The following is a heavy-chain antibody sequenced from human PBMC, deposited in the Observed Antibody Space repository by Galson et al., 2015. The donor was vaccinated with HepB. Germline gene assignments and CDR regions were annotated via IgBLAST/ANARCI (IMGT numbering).Heavy chain of an antibody. Sequence: SGYTFTSYAMHWVRQAPGQRLEWMGWINAGNGNTKYSQKFQGRVTITRDTSASTAYMELSSLRSEDTAVYYCARTLSSSWAFDYWGQGTLVTVSS. CDR3: ARTLSSSWAFDY. D-gene: IGHD6-13*01. J-gene: IGHJ4*02. V-gene: IGHV1-3*01. CDR1: GYTFTSYA. CDR2: INAGNGNT.